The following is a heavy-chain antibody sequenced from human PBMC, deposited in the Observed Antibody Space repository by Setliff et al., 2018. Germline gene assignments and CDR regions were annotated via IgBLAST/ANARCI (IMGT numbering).Heavy chain of an antibody. CDR3: ARSFSRREKFLLDY. Sequence: KTSETLSLTCTVSGGSISSSSYYWGWIRQPPGKGLEWIGSIYYSGSTNYNPSLKSRVTISMDTSKNQFSLKVGFVTAADTAVYYCARSFSRREKFLLDYWGQGALVTVSS. V-gene: IGHV4-39*07. CDR2: IYYSGST. CDR1: GGSISSSSYY. J-gene: IGHJ4*02.